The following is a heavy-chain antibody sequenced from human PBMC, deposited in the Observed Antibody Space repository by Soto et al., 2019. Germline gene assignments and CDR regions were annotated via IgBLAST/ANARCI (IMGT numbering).Heavy chain of an antibody. CDR3: AKDAAGAGMWYFEN. CDR1: GFTFSSHA. CDR2: ISGSGSDT. J-gene: IGHJ4*02. D-gene: IGHD6-19*01. V-gene: IGHV3-23*01. Sequence: GGSLRLSCAASGFTFSSHAMSWVRQAPGKGLEWVSAISGSGSDTHYAESVKGRFTISRDNSKNTIYLQMSSLRADDTAIYYCAKDAAGAGMWYFENWGQGTLVTVSS.